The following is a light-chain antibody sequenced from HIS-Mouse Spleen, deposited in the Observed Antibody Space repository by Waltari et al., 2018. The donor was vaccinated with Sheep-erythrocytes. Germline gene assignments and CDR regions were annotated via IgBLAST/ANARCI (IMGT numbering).Light chain of an antibody. CDR1: SSDVVGYNY. CDR3: CSYAGSYNHV. CDR2: DVS. V-gene: IGLV2-11*01. J-gene: IGLJ1*01. Sequence: QSALTQPRSVSGSPGQSVTISCTGTSSDVVGYNYFFWYQQHPGKAPKLMIYDVSKRPSGVPDRFSGSKSGNTASLTISGLQAEDEADYYCCSYAGSYNHVFATGTKVTVL.